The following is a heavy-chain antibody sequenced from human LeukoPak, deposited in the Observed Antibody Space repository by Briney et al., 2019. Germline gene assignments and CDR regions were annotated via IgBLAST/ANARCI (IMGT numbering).Heavy chain of an antibody. D-gene: IGHD2-21*02. CDR3: AKGGTVTAFDY. V-gene: IGHV3-23*01. CDR1: GFTFSRYA. Sequence: GGSLRLSCAASGFTFSRYAMMWVRQAPGKALEWVSAISGSGGSTYYADSVKGRFTISRDNSKNTLYLQMNSLRAEDTAVYYCAKGGTVTAFDYWGQGTLVTVSS. CDR2: ISGSGGST. J-gene: IGHJ4*02.